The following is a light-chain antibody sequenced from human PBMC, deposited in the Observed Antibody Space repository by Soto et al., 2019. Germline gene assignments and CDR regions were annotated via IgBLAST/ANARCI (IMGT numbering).Light chain of an antibody. CDR3: CSYAGSNTYV. Sequence: QSALTQPASVSGSPGQSVTISCTGTSSDVAYYNLVSWYQQHPGKAPKLIIYEVAKRPSGVSSRFAGSKSGNTASLTISGLQAEDEADYFCCSYAGSNTYVFGTGTELTVL. J-gene: IGLJ1*01. CDR2: EVA. V-gene: IGLV2-23*02. CDR1: SSDVAYYNL.